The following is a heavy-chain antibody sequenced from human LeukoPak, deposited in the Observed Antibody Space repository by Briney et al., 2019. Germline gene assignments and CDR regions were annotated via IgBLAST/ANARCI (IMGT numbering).Heavy chain of an antibody. CDR2: IKQDGSEK. CDR3: ARGGYSSGWYPMDV. V-gene: IGHV3-7*01. CDR1: GFTFGDYA. D-gene: IGHD6-19*01. Sequence: GGSLRLSCTASGFTFGDYAMTWVRQAPGKGLEWVANIKQDGSEKYYVDSVKGRFTISRDNAKNSLYLQMNSLRAEDTAVYYCARGGYSSGWYPMDVWGKGTTVTVSS. J-gene: IGHJ6*03.